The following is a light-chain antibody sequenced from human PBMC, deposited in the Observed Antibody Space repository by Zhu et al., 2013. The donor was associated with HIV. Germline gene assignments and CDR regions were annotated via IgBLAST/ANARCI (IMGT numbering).Light chain of an antibody. J-gene: IGKJ1*01. CDR3: QQYNNWPRT. V-gene: IGKV3-15*01. Sequence: EIVMTQSPATLYVSPGERATLSCRASQSIRSNLAWYQQKPGQAPRLLIYGSSTRVTGIPARFSGSASGTEFTLTISSLQSEDFAVYYCQQYNNWPRTFGQGTKVE. CDR2: GSS. CDR1: QSIRSN.